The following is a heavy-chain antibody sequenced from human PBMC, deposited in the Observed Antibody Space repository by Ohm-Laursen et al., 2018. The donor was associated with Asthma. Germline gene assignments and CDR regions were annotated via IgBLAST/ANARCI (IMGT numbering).Heavy chain of an antibody. Sequence: SETLSLTCTVSGGSISSGGYYWSWIRQHPGKGLEWIGYIYYSGSTYYNPSLKSRVTISVDTSKNQFSLKLSSVTAADTAVYYCARQPTRQYYYGMDVWDQGTTVTVSS. D-gene: IGHD6-6*01. CDR2: IYYSGST. J-gene: IGHJ6*02. CDR3: ARQPTRQYYYGMDV. V-gene: IGHV4-31*03. CDR1: GGSISSGGYY.